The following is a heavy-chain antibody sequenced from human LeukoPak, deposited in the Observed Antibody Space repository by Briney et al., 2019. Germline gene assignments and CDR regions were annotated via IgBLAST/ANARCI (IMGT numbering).Heavy chain of an antibody. D-gene: IGHD1-1*01. J-gene: IGHJ4*02. Sequence: GRSLRLSCAASGFTFSSYGMHWVRQAPRKGLGWVATIWYDGSNKYYADSVKGRFTISRDNSKTTLSLQMNSLRAEDTAVYYCARDRRNGDEGCDYWGQGTLVTVSS. CDR1: GFTFSSYG. V-gene: IGHV3-33*01. CDR2: IWYDGSNK. CDR3: ARDRRNGDEGCDY.